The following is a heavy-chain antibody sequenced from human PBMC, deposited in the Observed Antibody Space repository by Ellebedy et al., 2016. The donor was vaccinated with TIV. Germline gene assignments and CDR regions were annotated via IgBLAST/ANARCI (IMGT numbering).Heavy chain of an antibody. V-gene: IGHV4-34*01. Sequence: SETLSLTXAVYGGTFSGYYWSWVRRPPGKGLEWIGAINHSGSTNYNPSLKSRVTISVDTSKNQFSLKLTSLTAADTAVYYCARGREQWRRLDSWGQGTLVTVSS. J-gene: IGHJ4*02. D-gene: IGHD6-19*01. CDR3: ARGREQWRRLDS. CDR2: INHSGST. CDR1: GGTFSGYY.